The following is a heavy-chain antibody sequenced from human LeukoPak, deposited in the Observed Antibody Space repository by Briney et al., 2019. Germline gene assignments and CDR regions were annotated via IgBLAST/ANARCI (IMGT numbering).Heavy chain of an antibody. CDR3: ARVGPYYYDSSGFYYDWFDP. V-gene: IGHV3-64*04. CDR1: GFTFNSYA. Sequence: PGGSLRLSCSASGFTFNSYAMHWVRQAPGKGLEYVSAIISNGGSTYYADSVRGRFTISRDNSKNTLYLQMNSLRAEDTAVYYCARVGPYYYDSSGFYYDWFDPWGQGTLVTVSS. J-gene: IGHJ5*02. CDR2: IISNGGST. D-gene: IGHD3-22*01.